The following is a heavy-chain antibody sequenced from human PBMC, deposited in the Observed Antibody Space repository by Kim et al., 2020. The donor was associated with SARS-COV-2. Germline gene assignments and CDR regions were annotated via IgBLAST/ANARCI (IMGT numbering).Heavy chain of an antibody. J-gene: IGHJ3*02. V-gene: IGHV3-48*03. CDR1: GLTFRSYE. D-gene: IGHD3-22*01. Sequence: GGSLRLSCAASGLTFRSYEMNWVRQAPGKGLEWVSYISGSGSSKYYAHSVKGRFTISRDNAKDSLYLQMNGLRAEDTAVYHCAREVVVSPDAFDIWGQGTMVTVSS. CDR3: AREVVVSPDAFDI. CDR2: ISGSGSSK.